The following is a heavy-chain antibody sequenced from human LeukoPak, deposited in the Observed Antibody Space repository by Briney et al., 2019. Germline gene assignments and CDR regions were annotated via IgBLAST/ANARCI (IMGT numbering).Heavy chain of an antibody. Sequence: SETLSLTCAVYGGSFSGYYWSWIRQPPGKGLEWIGEINHSGSTNYNPSLKSRVTISVDTSKNQFSLKLSSVTAADTAVYYCARADQRDCSSTSCVYGMDVWGQGTLVTVSS. D-gene: IGHD2-2*01. J-gene: IGHJ6*02. CDR2: INHSGST. CDR1: GGSFSGYY. CDR3: ARADQRDCSSTSCVYGMDV. V-gene: IGHV4-34*01.